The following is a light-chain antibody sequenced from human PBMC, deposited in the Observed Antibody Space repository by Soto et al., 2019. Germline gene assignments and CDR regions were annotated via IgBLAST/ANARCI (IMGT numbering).Light chain of an antibody. V-gene: IGLV2-14*01. Sequence: QSALTQPASVSGSPGQSITISCTGTSSDVGGYNYVSWYQQHPGKAPKLLIYDVHNRPSGVSNRFSGSKSGNTASLTISGLQSEDESDYYCSSYTSSSTQVFGGGTKVTVL. CDR3: SSYTSSSTQV. CDR2: DVH. CDR1: SSDVGGYNY. J-gene: IGLJ2*01.